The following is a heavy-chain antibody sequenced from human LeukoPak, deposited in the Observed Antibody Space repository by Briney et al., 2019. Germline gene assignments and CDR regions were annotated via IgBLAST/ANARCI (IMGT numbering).Heavy chain of an antibody. CDR1: GFTFSSYA. CDR3: AKDSKIVGATFRSYHYMDV. V-gene: IGHV3-23*01. J-gene: IGHJ6*03. D-gene: IGHD1-26*01. Sequence: GGSPRLSCAASGFTFSSYAMSWVRPAPGKGLEWVSAIRGSGDRTHYADSVKGRFTLSRDNSKNTLYLQMNSLRAEDTAVYYCAKDSKIVGATFRSYHYMDVWGKGTAVTVSS. CDR2: IRGSGDRT.